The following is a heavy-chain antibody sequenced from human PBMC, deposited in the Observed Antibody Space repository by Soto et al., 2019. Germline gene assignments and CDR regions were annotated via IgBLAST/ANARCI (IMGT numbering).Heavy chain of an antibody. V-gene: IGHV3-7*01. CDR3: ARVAYSYGWIYDY. Sequence: PWGSLRLSCAASGFAFISYWMILFRHAPGKWLEWVANIKQDGSEKYYVDSVKGRFTLSRDNAKNSLHLQMNSLRAEDTAIYFCARVAYSYGWIYDYWGQGTLVTVSS. J-gene: IGHJ4*01. CDR1: GFAFISYW. CDR2: IKQDGSEK. D-gene: IGHD6-19*01.